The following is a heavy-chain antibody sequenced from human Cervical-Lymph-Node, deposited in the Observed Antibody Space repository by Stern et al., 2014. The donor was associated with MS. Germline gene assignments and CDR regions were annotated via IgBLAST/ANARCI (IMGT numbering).Heavy chain of an antibody. J-gene: IGHJ6*02. CDR2: VDYSGST. CDR3: ARRGPYYYGMDV. V-gene: IGHV4-39*01. Sequence: QVQLQESGPGLVKPSETLSLTCSVSGDSITNTDYCWDWMLQTPERGLEWIGSVDYSGSTAYHPSLEIRTTLSKDTAGQQFYLKLFAVTASDTAVYFCARRGPYYYGMDVWGQGTTVTVSS. CDR1: GDSITNTDYC.